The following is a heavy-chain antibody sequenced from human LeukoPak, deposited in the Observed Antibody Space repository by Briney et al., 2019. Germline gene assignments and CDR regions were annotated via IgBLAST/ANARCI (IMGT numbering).Heavy chain of an antibody. J-gene: IGHJ4*02. V-gene: IGHV4-38-2*02. CDR2: IYHSGST. Sequence: PSETLSLTCTVSGYSISSGYYWGWIRQPPGKGLEWIGSIYHSGSTYYNPSLKSRVTISVDTSKNQFSLKLSSVTAADTAVYYCARDGGLLYYDFWSGYTFDYWDQGTLVTVSS. CDR3: ARDGGLLYYDFWSGYTFDY. CDR1: GYSISSGYY. D-gene: IGHD3-3*01.